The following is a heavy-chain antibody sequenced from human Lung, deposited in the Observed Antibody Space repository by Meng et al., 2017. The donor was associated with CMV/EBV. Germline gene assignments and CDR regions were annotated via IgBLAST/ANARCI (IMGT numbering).Heavy chain of an antibody. CDR3: ATDLYYDDSGLRDY. CDR1: FGFSNAW. Sequence: FGFSNAWMGWVRQAPGKGLGWVGRIISKADGGTTPHAAPVKGRFTISRDNSKNTLYLQMNSLKTEDTAMYYCATDLYYDDSGLRDYWGRGTLVTVSS. CDR2: IISKADGGTT. D-gene: IGHD3-22*01. V-gene: IGHV3-15*01. J-gene: IGHJ4*02.